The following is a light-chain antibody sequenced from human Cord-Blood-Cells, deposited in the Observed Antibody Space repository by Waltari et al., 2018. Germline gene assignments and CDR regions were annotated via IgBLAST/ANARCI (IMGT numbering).Light chain of an antibody. CDR3: SSYTSSSTLV. V-gene: IGLV2-14*01. Sequence: QSALTQPASVSGSPGQSITISCTGTSSYVGWYNYVSWYQQHPGKAPKLMIYDVSNRPSGVSNRFSGSKSGNTASLTISGLQAEDEADYYCSSYTSSSTLVFGTGTKVTVL. CDR2: DVS. CDR1: SSYVGWYNY. J-gene: IGLJ1*01.